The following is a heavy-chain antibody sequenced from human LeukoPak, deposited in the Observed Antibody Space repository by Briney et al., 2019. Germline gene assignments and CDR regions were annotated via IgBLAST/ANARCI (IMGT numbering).Heavy chain of an antibody. J-gene: IGHJ6*03. V-gene: IGHV3-21*01. CDR1: GFTFCIYS. CDR3: ARDQGHYYYYKDV. CDR2: IRGDSSNI. Sequence: GGSLRLSCAASGFTFCIYSINWVRRAPGQGLEGVSSIRGDSSNIYYADTVKGRFTISRDNAKNSLYLQMNSLRAEDTAVYYCARDQGHYYYYKDVWGKGTTVTASS.